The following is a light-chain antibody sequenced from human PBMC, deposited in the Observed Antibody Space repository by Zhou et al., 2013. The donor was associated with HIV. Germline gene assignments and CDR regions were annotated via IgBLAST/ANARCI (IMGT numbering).Light chain of an antibody. V-gene: IGKV1-39*01. J-gene: IGKJ2*01. CDR1: QSITTY. Sequence: DIQMTQSPSSLSASVGDRISITCRTSQSITTYLNWYQHKPGKAPKLLIYGSSSLQSGVPSRFSGSGSGTEFTLTINSQEPDDFATYYCQQYDSYPVTFGQGTKLEI. CDR3: QQYDSYPVT. CDR2: GSS.